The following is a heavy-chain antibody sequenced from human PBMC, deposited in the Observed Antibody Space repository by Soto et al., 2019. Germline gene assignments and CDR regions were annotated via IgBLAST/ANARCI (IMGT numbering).Heavy chain of an antibody. Sequence: SETLSLTCAVYGGSFSGYYWSWIRQPPGKGLEWIGEINHSGSTNYNPSLKSRVTISVDTSKNQFSLKLSSVTAADTAVYYCARAAPVGTPRTFYYYYYGMDVWGQGTTVT. CDR1: GGSFSGYY. CDR3: ARAAPVGTPRTFYYYYYGMDV. CDR2: INHSGST. D-gene: IGHD1-26*01. V-gene: IGHV4-34*01. J-gene: IGHJ6*02.